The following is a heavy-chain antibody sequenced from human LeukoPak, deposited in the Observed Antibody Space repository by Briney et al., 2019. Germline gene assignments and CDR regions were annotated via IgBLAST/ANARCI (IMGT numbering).Heavy chain of an antibody. Sequence: PSETLSLTCTVSGGSISSSDYYWGWLGQPPGKGLEWIGSIYFSGSAYYNPSLKSHVTISVDTSKNQFSLKLSSVTAADTAVYYCARRPYCSGGSCYRYFDYWGQGTLVTVSS. CDR3: ARRPYCSGGSCYRYFDY. D-gene: IGHD2-15*01. V-gene: IGHV4-39*01. J-gene: IGHJ4*02. CDR2: IYFSGSA. CDR1: GGSISSSDYY.